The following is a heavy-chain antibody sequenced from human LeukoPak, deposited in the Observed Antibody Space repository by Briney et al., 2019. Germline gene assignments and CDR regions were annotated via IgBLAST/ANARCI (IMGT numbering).Heavy chain of an antibody. CDR2: IWYDESKK. Sequence: QPGRSLRLSCVASGFTFNTYGMHWVRQAPGKGLEWVAVIWYDESKKYYADSVKGRFTICRDNSQKTLCLQMNSLRAEDTAVYFCARGNYGEAGTLDYWGQGTLVTVSS. CDR3: ARGNYGEAGTLDY. J-gene: IGHJ4*02. V-gene: IGHV3-33*01. D-gene: IGHD4-17*01. CDR1: GFTFNTYG.